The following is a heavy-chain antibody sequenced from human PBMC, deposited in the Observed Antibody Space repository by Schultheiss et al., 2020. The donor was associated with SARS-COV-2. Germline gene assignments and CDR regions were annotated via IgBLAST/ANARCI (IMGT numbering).Heavy chain of an antibody. CDR1: GYTFTSYW. CDR3: TAAAGTNWFDP. Sequence: GESLKISCKASGYTFTSYWIGWVRQMPGKGLEWMGIIYPGDSDTRYSPSFQGQVTISADKSISTAYLQWSSLKASDTAMYYCTAAAGTNWFDPWGQGTLVTVSS. J-gene: IGHJ5*02. D-gene: IGHD6-13*01. CDR2: IYPGDSDT. V-gene: IGHV5-51*01.